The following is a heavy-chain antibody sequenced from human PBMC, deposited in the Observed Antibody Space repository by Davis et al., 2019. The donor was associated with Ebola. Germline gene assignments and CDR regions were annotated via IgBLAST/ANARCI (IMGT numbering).Heavy chain of an antibody. CDR3: TISGGGDDY. CDR1: GFTFSGSA. V-gene: IGHV3-73*01. CDR2: IRSKANSYAT. J-gene: IGHJ4*02. Sequence: GESLKISCAASGFTFSGSAMHWVRQASGRGLAWVGRIRSKANSYATAYAASVKGRFTISRDDSKNTAYLQMNSLKTEDTAVYYCTISGGGDDYWGQGTLVTVSS. D-gene: IGHD3-10*01.